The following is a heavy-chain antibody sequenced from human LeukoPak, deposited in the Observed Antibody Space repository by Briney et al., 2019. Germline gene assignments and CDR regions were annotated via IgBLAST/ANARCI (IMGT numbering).Heavy chain of an antibody. CDR3: ARIGYSSSSLDY. CDR1: GFTFNNYW. Sequence: GGSLRLSCAASGFTFNNYWMSWVRQAPRKGLEWVANIKQDGSQTYYVDSLKGRFTISRDNAKNSVFLQMNSLRAEDTAIYYCARIGYSSSSLDYWGQGTLVNVSS. J-gene: IGHJ4*02. V-gene: IGHV3-7*01. CDR2: IKQDGSQT. D-gene: IGHD6-6*01.